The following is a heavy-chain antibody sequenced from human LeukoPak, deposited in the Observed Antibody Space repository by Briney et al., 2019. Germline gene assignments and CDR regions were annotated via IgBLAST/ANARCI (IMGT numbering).Heavy chain of an antibody. J-gene: IGHJ3*02. D-gene: IGHD3-9*01. Sequence: GGSLRLSCAASGFNFNMAWMSWVRQAPGKGLEWAGRIKSRSEGGTADYGATAKGRFNIFKYDSKKTLYLQMDSLTTEDTGVYYCTTSYVLTGYFLPDGFDIWGQGTKVTVSS. CDR3: TTSYVLTGYFLPDGFDI. CDR1: GFNFNMAW. V-gene: IGHV3-15*01. CDR2: IKSRSEGGTA.